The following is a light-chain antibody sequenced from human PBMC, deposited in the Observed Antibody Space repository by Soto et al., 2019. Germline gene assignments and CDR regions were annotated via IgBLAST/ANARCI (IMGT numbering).Light chain of an antibody. CDR1: QSVSSN. Sequence: EIVMTQSPATLSVSPGERATLSCRVSQSVSSNLAWYQQKPGQAPRLLIYGASTRATGIPARFSGSGSGTEFPLTISSVQSEDFAVYYCQQYNNWPLTFGQGTKVEIK. CDR3: QQYNNWPLT. V-gene: IGKV3-15*01. CDR2: GAS. J-gene: IGKJ1*01.